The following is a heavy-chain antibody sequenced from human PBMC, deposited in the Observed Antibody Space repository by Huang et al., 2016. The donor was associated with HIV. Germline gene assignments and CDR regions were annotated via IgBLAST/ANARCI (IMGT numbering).Heavy chain of an antibody. CDR2: ISYDGNKK. J-gene: IGHJ6*02. Sequence: QVQLVESGGGVVQPGRSLRLSCAASGFSFSNYGIHWVRQAPGKGREWGAGISYDGNKKYYADSVKGRFTISRDNSNNTLFLQMNSLRAEDTAVYYCGKDWTGSSGWFTLHYYYYGMDVWGQGTTVTVSS. V-gene: IGHV3-30*18. CDR3: GKDWTGSSGWFTLHYYYYGMDV. D-gene: IGHD6-19*01. CDR1: GFSFSNYG.